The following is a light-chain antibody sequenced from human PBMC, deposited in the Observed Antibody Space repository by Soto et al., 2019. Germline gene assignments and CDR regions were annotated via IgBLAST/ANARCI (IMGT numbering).Light chain of an antibody. V-gene: IGKV3-11*01. J-gene: IGKJ5*01. CDR1: RSVDSN. CDR2: DAS. Sequence: VLTQSPATLSLSPGERATLSCRASRSVDSNLAWYQQKPGQAPRLLIYDASNRATGTPARFSGSGSGTDFTLTISSLEPDDFALYYCQQRKYWPPLTFGQGTRLEIK. CDR3: QQRKYWPPLT.